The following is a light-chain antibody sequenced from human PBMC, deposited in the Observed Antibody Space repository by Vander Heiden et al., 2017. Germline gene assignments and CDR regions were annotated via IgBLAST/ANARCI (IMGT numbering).Light chain of an antibody. V-gene: IGKV1-39*01. CDR3: QQSYSIPYT. CDR2: AAS. CDR1: QSISSY. J-gene: IGKJ2*01. Sequence: DIHVTESPSSLSPSVGDRVTITCRASQSISSYLNWYQQKPGKAPKLLIYAASSLQSGVPSRFSGSGSGTDFTLTISSLQPEDFATYYCQQSYSIPYTFGQGTKLEIK.